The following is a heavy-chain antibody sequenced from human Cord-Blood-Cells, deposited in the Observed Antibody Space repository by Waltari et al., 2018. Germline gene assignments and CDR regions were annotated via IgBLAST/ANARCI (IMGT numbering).Heavy chain of an antibody. Sequence: QVQLVESGGGVVQPGRSLRLSCAASGFTFSSYAMHWVRQAPGKGLEWVAVISYDGSNKYYADSVKGRFTISRDNSKNTLYLQMNSLRAEDTAVYYCARSSGDAFDIWGQGTMVTVSS. CDR2: ISYDGSNK. CDR3: ARSSGDAFDI. V-gene: IGHV3-30-3*01. D-gene: IGHD6-6*01. J-gene: IGHJ3*02. CDR1: GFTFSSYA.